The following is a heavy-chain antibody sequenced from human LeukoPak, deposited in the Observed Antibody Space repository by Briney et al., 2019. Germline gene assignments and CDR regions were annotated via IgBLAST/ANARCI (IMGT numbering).Heavy chain of an antibody. CDR1: GDSINSHSYY. J-gene: IGHJ4*02. D-gene: IGHD5-24*01. Sequence: TSETLSLTCTVSGDSINSHSYYWGWIRQPPGKGLEWIGSVYYDGTSYSNPSFKSRVAVFVDTSRDQFSLDLSFVTAADTALYYCVRHISTNTGYFDSCGQGTLVSVSS. CDR2: VYYDGTS. V-gene: IGHV4-39*01. CDR3: VRHISTNTGYFDS.